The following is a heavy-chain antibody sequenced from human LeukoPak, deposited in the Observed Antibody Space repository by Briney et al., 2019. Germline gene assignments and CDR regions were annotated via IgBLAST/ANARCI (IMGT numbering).Heavy chain of an antibody. D-gene: IGHD1-7*01. CDR2: INPSGGST. J-gene: IGHJ4*02. CDR1: GYTFTSYY. V-gene: IGHV1-46*01. Sequence: ASVKVSCKASGYTFTSYYMHWVRQAPGQGPEWMGIINPSGGSTSYAQKFQGRVTMTRDTSTSTVYMELSSLRSEDTAVYYCARDGTSFGFDYWGQGTLVTVSS. CDR3: ARDGTSFGFDY.